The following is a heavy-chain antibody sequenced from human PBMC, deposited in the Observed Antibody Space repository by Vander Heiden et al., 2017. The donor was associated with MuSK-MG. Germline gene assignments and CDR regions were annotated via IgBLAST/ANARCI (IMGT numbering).Heavy chain of an antibody. CDR3: ATAPTVTTSALDYFDY. CDR2: ISYDGSNK. CDR1: GFTFSSRG. Sequence: QVQLVESGGGVVQPGRSLRLSCAASGFTFSSRGMHWVRQGPGKGLEWVAFISYDGSNKYYAYSVKGRFTVSRDNSKNTLYLQMNSLRAEDTAVYYCATAPTVTTSALDYFDYWGQGTLVTVSS. J-gene: IGHJ4*02. D-gene: IGHD4-17*01. V-gene: IGHV3-30*03.